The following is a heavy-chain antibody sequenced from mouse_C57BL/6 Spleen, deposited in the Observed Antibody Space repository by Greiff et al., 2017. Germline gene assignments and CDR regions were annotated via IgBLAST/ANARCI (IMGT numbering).Heavy chain of an antibody. V-gene: IGHV5-6*01. Sequence: EVMLVESGGDLVKPGGSLKLSCAASGFTFSSDGMSWVRQTPDKRLEWVATISSGGSYTYYPDSVKGRFTISRDNAKNTLYLQMSSLKSEDTAMYYCARHARDYFDYWGQGTTLTVSS. CDR3: ARHARDYFDY. D-gene: IGHD6-1*01. J-gene: IGHJ2*01. CDR2: ISSGGSYT. CDR1: GFTFSSDG.